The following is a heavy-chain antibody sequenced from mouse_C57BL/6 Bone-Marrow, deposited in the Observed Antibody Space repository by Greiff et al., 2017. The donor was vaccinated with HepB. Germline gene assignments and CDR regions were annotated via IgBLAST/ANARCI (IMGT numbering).Heavy chain of an antibody. Sequence: VKLVESGAELARPGASVKLSCKASGYTFTSYGISWVKQSTGQGLEWIGEIYPRSGNTYYNEKFKGKATLTADKSSSTAYMELRSLTSEDSAVYFCARSVYYDIDYWGQGTTLTVSS. D-gene: IGHD2-4*01. CDR1: GYTFTSYG. V-gene: IGHV1-81*01. CDR2: IYPRSGNT. CDR3: ARSVYYDIDY. J-gene: IGHJ2*01.